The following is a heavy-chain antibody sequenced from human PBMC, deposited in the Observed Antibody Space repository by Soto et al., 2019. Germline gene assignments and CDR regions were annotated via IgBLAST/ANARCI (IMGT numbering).Heavy chain of an antibody. V-gene: IGHV3-23*01. Sequence: PGGSLRLSCAASGFTFSSYAMSWVRQAPGKGLEWVSAISGSGGSTYYADSVKGRFTISRDNSKNTLYLQMNSLRAEDTAVYYCAKVGEAIVVVTPAGFAYWGQGTLVTVSS. CDR3: AKVGEAIVVVTPAGFAY. D-gene: IGHD2-2*01. CDR1: GFTFSSYA. CDR2: ISGSGGST. J-gene: IGHJ4*02.